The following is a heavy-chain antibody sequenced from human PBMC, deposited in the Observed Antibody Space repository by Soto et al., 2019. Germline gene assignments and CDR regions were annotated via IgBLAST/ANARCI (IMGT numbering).Heavy chain of an antibody. J-gene: IGHJ5*02. V-gene: IGHV1-69*13. D-gene: IGHD2-2*02. CDR3: APGPAYCSSTTCYSGGWFDP. CDR1: GGTFSSYA. Sequence: SVKVSCKASGGTFSSYAISWVRQAPGQGLEWMGGIIPIFGTANYAQKFQGRVTITADESTSTAYMELSSLRSEDTAVYYCAPGPAYCSSTTCYSGGWFDPWGQGTLVTVSS. CDR2: IIPIFGTA.